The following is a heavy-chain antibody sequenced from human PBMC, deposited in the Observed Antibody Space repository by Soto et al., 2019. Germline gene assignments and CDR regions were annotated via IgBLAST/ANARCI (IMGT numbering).Heavy chain of an antibody. J-gene: IGHJ6*02. Sequence: VASVKVSCKASGYTFTSYDINWVRQATGQGLEWMGWMNPNSGNTGYAQKFQGRVTMTRNTSISTAYMELSSLRSEDTAVYYCARGRGSGWFYYYYGMDVWGQGTTVTVSS. CDR2: MNPNSGNT. V-gene: IGHV1-8*01. CDR3: ARGRGSGWFYYYYGMDV. D-gene: IGHD6-19*01. CDR1: GYTFTSYD.